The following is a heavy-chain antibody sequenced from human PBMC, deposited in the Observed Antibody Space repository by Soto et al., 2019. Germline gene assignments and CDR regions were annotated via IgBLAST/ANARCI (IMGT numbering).Heavy chain of an antibody. CDR2: TSRDGSNK. CDR3: AREEEYYHARSGYSYYYYGMDV. Sequence: QVQLVESGGGVVQPGRSLRLSCAASGFTFSTYGMHWVRQAPGKGLEWVAFTSRDGSNKYYADSVKGRFTISRDSSKNTLYLQMNSLRAEDTAVYYCAREEEYYHARSGYSYYYYGMDVWGQGTTVTVSS. D-gene: IGHD3-22*01. J-gene: IGHJ6*02. CDR1: GFTFSTYG. V-gene: IGHV3-30*03.